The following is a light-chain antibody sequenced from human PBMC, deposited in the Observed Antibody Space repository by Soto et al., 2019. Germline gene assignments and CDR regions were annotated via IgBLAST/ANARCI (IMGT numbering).Light chain of an antibody. J-gene: IGKJ4*01. CDR3: QQYGSLPPIT. CDR1: QSVGSTY. CDR2: GAS. V-gene: IGKV3-20*01. Sequence: DIVLTQSPGTLYLSTGERATLSCRASQSVGSTYLAWYEQKPGQAPRLLIYGASSRATGIPDRFSGSGSGTDFTLTISRLEPEDFAVYYCQQYGSLPPITFGGGTKVDIK.